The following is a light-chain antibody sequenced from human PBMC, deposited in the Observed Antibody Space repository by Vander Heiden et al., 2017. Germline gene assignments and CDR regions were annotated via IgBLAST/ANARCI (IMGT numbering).Light chain of an antibody. CDR3: QVGDTVRDHFV. V-gene: IGLV3-21*02. CDR1: KIGSKR. CDR2: DDS. J-gene: IGLJ1*01. Sequence: SYVLTQPPSVSVAPGQTATITCGGNKIGSKRVHWYQHKTGQAPILVVHDDSDRPPGIPERFSASNSGNTATLTISSVGAGDEADYFCQVGDTVRDHFVFGGGTKLTVL.